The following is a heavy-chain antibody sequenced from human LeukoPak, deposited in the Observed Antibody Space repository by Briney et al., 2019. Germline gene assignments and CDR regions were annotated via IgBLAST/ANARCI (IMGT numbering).Heavy chain of an antibody. J-gene: IGHJ3*02. CDR2: VIPIYGSV. V-gene: IGHV1-69*05. Sequence: GASVKVSCKASGGTLSSFAISWLRQAPGQGLEWMGGVIPIYGSVKYAQKFQGRVSITTDESTSTAYMEVSSLRLEDTAVYYCARDAGPNTGSPESTHDAFDMWGQGTMVTVSS. D-gene: IGHD3-10*01. CDR1: GGTLSSFA. CDR3: ARDAGPNTGSPESTHDAFDM.